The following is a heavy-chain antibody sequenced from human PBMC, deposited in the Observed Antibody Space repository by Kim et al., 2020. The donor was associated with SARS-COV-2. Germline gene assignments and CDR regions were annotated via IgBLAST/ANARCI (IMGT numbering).Heavy chain of an antibody. CDR2: ISYDGSNK. D-gene: IGHD4-17*01. Sequence: GGSLRLSCAASGFTFSSYAMHWVRQAPGKGLEWVAVISYDGSNKYYADSVKGRFTISRDNSKNTLYLQMNSLRAEDTAVYYCTTYGDLGDYWGQGTLVTVSS. CDR3: TTYGDLGDY. V-gene: IGHV3-30*04. CDR1: GFTFSSYA. J-gene: IGHJ4*02.